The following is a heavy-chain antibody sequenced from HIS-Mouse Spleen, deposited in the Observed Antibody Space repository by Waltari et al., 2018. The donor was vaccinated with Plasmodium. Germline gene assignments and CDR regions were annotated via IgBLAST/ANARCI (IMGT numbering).Heavy chain of an antibody. Sequence: EVQLVESGGGLVKPGGSLRLSWAASGFTFSTYSMNWVRQAPGKGLEWVSSISSSSSYIYYADSVKGRFTISRDNAKNSLYLQMNSLRAEDTAVYYCARESSSSWYFDYWGKGTLVTVSS. D-gene: IGHD6-13*01. V-gene: IGHV3-21*01. CDR2: ISSSSSYI. J-gene: IGHJ4*02. CDR1: GFTFSTYS. CDR3: ARESSSSWYFDY.